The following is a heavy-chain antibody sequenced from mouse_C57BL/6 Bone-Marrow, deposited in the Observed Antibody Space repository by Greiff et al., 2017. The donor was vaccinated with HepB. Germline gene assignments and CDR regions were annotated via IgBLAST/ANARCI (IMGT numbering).Heavy chain of an antibody. CDR2: ISNGGGST. J-gene: IGHJ3*01. V-gene: IGHV5-12*01. CDR3: ARPYYDYPWFAY. Sequence: EVKVVESGGGLVQPGGSLKLSCAASGFTFSDYYMYWVRQTPEKRLEWVAYISNGGGSTYYPDTVKGRFTISRDNAKNTLYLQMSRLKSEDTAMYYCARPYYDYPWFAYWGQGTLVTVSA. D-gene: IGHD2-4*01. CDR1: GFTFSDYY.